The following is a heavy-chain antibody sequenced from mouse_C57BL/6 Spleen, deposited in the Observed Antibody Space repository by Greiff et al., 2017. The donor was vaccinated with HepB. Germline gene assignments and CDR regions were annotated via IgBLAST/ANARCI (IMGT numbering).Heavy chain of an antibody. CDR2: IDPETGGT. CDR3: TRSGIKGY. J-gene: IGHJ2*01. V-gene: IGHV1-15*01. D-gene: IGHD1-3*01. Sequence: VQLQESGAELVRPGASVTLSCKASGYTFTDYEMHWVKQTPVHGLEWIGAIDPETGGTAYNQKFKGKAILTADKSSSTAYMELRSLTSEDSAVYYCTRSGIKGYWGQGTTLTVSS. CDR1: GYTFTDYE.